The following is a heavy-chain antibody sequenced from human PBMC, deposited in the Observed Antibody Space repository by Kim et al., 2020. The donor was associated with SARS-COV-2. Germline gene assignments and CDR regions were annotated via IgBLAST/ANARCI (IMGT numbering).Heavy chain of an antibody. Sequence: GGSLRLSCAASGFTFSSYAMSWVRQAPGKGLEWVSAITGSGGSTYYADSVKGRFTISRDNSKNTLYLQMNSLRAEDTAVYYCAKGGVVVVADTPCNWFGPWGQGTLVTVSS. J-gene: IGHJ5*02. V-gene: IGHV3-23*01. D-gene: IGHD2-15*01. CDR1: GFTFSSYA. CDR3: AKGGVVVVADTPCNWFGP. CDR2: ITGSGGST.